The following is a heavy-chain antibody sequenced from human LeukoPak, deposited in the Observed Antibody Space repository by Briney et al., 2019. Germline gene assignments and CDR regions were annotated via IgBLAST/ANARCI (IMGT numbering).Heavy chain of an antibody. V-gene: IGHV4-59*01. J-gene: IGHJ4*02. CDR2: IYYSGST. Sequence: NPSETLSLTCTVSGGSISSYYWSWIRQPPGKGLEWIGYIYYSGSTNYNPSLKSRVTISVDTSKNQFSLKLSSVTAADTAVYYCARHPTYFDYWGQGTLVTVSS. CDR3: ARHPTYFDY. CDR1: GGSISSYY.